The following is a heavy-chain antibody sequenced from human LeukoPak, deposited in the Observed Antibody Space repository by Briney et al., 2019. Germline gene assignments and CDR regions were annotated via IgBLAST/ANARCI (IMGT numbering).Heavy chain of an antibody. CDR1: GYSFTTKW. D-gene: IGHD2-2*01. J-gene: IGHJ4*02. CDR3: ARRQGCSSTSCPPDY. V-gene: IGHV5-51*01. CDR2: IYPADSDT. Sequence: GESLKISCKGSGYSFTTKWIGWARQMPGKGLEWMGIIYPADSDTRYTPSFQGQVTMSADKSINTAYLQWSSLKASDTAMYYCARRQGCSSTSCPPDYWGQGTLVTVSP.